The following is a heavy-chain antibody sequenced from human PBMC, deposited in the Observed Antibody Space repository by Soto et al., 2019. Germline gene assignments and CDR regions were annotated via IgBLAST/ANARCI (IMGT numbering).Heavy chain of an antibody. CDR1: GGSISSYY. CDR2: IYYSGST. V-gene: IGHV4-59*08. Sequence: PSETLSLTCTVSGGSISSYYWSWIRQPPGKGLEWIGYIYYSGSTNYNPSLKSRVTISVDTSKNQFSLKLTSVTAADTAVYYCARRYSSGFDYWGPGTLVTVSS. D-gene: IGHD6-19*01. CDR3: ARRYSSGFDY. J-gene: IGHJ4*01.